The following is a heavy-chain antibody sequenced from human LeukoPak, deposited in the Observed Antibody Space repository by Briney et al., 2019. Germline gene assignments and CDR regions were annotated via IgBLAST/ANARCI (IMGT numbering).Heavy chain of an antibody. Sequence: GASVKVSCKASGYTFTSYDINWLRQATGQGLEWVGWMNPNSGNTGYAQKFQGRVTMTRNTSISAAYMELSSLRSEDTAVYYCARVLVFYDSSGYRYYFDYWGQGTLVTVSS. CDR3: ARVLVFYDSSGYRYYFDY. CDR2: MNPNSGNT. CDR1: GYTFTSYD. V-gene: IGHV1-8*01. D-gene: IGHD3-22*01. J-gene: IGHJ4*02.